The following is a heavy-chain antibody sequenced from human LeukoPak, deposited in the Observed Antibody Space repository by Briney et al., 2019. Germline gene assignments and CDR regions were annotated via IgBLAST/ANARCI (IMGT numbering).Heavy chain of an antibody. CDR2: ISAYNGNT. V-gene: IGHV1-18*01. CDR1: GYTFTSYG. D-gene: IGHD3-10*01. J-gene: IGHJ6*02. Sequence: ASVKVSCKASGYTFTSYGISWVRQAPGQGLEWMGWISAYNGNTNYAQKLQGRVTMTTDTSTSTAYMELRSLRSDDTVVYYCARDMMVRGRDYYGMDVWGQGTTVTVSS. CDR3: ARDMMVRGRDYYGMDV.